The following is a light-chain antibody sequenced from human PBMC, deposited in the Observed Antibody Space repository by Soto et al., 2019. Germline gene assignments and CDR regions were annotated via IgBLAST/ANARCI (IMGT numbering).Light chain of an antibody. CDR3: QQSSSSPIT. J-gene: IGKJ5*01. V-gene: IGKV3-20*01. Sequence: VLMLSARTLTLTTGGRAIRSCTVSQSVSSSYLAWYQQKPGQAPRLLMSAASSRATGIPDRFSGSGSGTDFTLTISRLEAEDFAVYYCQQSSSSPITFGQGTRLEIK. CDR1: QSVSSSY. CDR2: AAS.